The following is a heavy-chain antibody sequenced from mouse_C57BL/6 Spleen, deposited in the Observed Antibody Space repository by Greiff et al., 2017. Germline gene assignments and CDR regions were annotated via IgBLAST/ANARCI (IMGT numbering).Heavy chain of an antibody. V-gene: IGHV6-3*01. J-gene: IGHJ2*01. CDR1: GFTFSNYW. CDR2: IRLKSDNYAT. Sequence: DVHLVESGGGLVQPGGSMKLSCVASGFTFSNYWMNWVRQSPGKGLEWVAQIRLKSDNYATHYAESVKGRFTISRDDSKSSVYLQMTNLRAEETENYYCTAGFDYWGQGTTLTVSS. CDR3: TAGFDY.